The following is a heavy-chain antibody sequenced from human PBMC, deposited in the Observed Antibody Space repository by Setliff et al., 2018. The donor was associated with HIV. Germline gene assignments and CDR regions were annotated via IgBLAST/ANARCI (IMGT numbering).Heavy chain of an antibody. Sequence: GGSLRFSCAASGFSLKNYAMRWVRQAPGKGLEWVSIISASGGSTYYADSVKGRFTISRDNSKNTVYLQMNSLRAEDTAEYYCAKELAASGLGYFDSWGRGILVTVSS. J-gene: IGHJ4*02. CDR1: GFSLKNYA. CDR2: ISASGGST. CDR3: AKELAASGLGYFDS. V-gene: IGHV3-23*01. D-gene: IGHD3-22*01.